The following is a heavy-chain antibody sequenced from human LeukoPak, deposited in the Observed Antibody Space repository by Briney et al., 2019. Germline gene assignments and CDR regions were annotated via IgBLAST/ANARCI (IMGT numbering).Heavy chain of an antibody. D-gene: IGHD1-26*01. V-gene: IGHV3-30-3*01. CDR1: GFTFSSYA. Sequence: GGSLRLSCAASGFTFSSYAMHWVRQAPGKGLEWVAVISYDGSNKYYADSVKGRFTISRDNSKNTLYLQMNSLRAEDTAVYYCASGDRGGLLSYYYYGMDVWGQGTTVTVSS. CDR2: ISYDGSNK. CDR3: ASGDRGGLLSYYYYGMDV. J-gene: IGHJ6*02.